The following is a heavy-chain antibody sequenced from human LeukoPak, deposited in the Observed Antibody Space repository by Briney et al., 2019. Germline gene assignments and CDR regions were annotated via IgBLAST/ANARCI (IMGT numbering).Heavy chain of an antibody. V-gene: IGHV3-7*01. CDR1: GFIFSNYW. CDR2: IKQDGREN. CDR3: ARHMKLELPASSGYCYGMDV. Sequence: GGSLRLSCAASGFIFSNYWMTWVRQAPGKGLEWVANIKQDGRENYYVDSVKARFTISRDNAKNSMYLQMNSLRAEDRAVYYCARHMKLELPASSGYCYGMDVWGRGTTVTVSS. D-gene: IGHD1-7*01. J-gene: IGHJ6*02.